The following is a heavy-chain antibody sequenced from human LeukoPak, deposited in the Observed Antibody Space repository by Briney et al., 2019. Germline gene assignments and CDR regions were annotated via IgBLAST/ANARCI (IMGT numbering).Heavy chain of an antibody. CDR3: AMTSTIFGGHYYYGMDV. D-gene: IGHD3-3*01. Sequence: PGGSLRLSCAASGFTVSSNYMSWVRQAPGKGLEWVSVIYSGGSTYYADSVKGRFTISRDNSKNTLYLQMNSLRAEDTAVYYCAMTSTIFGGHYYYGMDVWGQGTTVTVSS. V-gene: IGHV3-53*01. CDR1: GFTVSSNY. CDR2: IYSGGST. J-gene: IGHJ6*02.